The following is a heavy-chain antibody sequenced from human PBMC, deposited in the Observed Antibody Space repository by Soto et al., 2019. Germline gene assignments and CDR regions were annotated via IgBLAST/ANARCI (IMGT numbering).Heavy chain of an antibody. V-gene: IGHV3-23*01. CDR3: AKRLGSQSPNFDY. J-gene: IGHJ4*02. D-gene: IGHD1-26*01. CDR1: GFTFSSYG. Sequence: GGSLRLSCAASGFTFSSYGMHWVRQAPGKGLEWVSAISGSGGSTYYADSVKGRFTISRDNSKNTLYLQMNSLRAEATAVYYCAKRLGSQSPNFDYWGQGTLVTVSS. CDR2: ISGSGGST.